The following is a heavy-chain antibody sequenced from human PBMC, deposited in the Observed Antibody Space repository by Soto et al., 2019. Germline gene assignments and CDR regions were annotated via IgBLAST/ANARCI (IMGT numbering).Heavy chain of an antibody. Sequence: EVQLVESGGGLVQPGGSLRLSCVASGFTFSNYWMYWVRQAPGEGLVWVSRINSDGSVSIYADSVKGRLTISRDNVKNTLYLQMDSLRAEDTAVYYCARGDCVGGTCYSLAGSFYYYMDVWGKGTTVTVFS. V-gene: IGHV3-74*01. D-gene: IGHD2-15*01. CDR2: INSDGSVS. J-gene: IGHJ6*03. CDR1: GFTFSNYW. CDR3: ARGDCVGGTCYSLAGSFYYYMDV.